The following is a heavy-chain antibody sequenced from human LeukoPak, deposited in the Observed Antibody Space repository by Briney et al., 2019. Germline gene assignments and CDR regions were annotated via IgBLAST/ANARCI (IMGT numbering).Heavy chain of an antibody. V-gene: IGHV3-66*01. CDR2: FYSGGGT. Sequence: GGSLRLSCAASGFTVNSNYMSWVRQAPGKGLEWVSVFYSGGGTYYEDSVKGRFTVSRDNSKNTLYLQMNSLRAEDTAVYYCARDPQTTPNIAVADNWFDPWGQGTLVTVSS. J-gene: IGHJ5*02. CDR1: GFTVNSNY. D-gene: IGHD6-19*01. CDR3: ARDPQTTPNIAVADNWFDP.